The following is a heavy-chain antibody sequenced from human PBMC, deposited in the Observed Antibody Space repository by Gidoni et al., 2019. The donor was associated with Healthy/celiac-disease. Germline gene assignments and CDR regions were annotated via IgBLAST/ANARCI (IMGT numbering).Heavy chain of an antibody. D-gene: IGHD2-15*01. CDR2: FDPEDGET. V-gene: IGHV1-24*01. Sequence: QVQLVQSGAEVKKPGASVKVSCKVSGYTLTELSMHWVRQAPGKGLEWMGGFDPEDGETIYAQKFQGRVTMTEDTSTDTAYMELSSLRSEDTAVYYCATVGYCSGGSCYYFDYWGQGTLVTVSS. CDR1: GYTLTELS. CDR3: ATVGYCSGGSCYYFDY. J-gene: IGHJ4*02.